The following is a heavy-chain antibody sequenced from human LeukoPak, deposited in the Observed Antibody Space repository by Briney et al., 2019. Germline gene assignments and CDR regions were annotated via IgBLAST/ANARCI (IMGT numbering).Heavy chain of an antibody. CDR3: ARGALPRRVVTAARYYYYGMDV. J-gene: IGHJ6*02. CDR2: INHRGST. D-gene: IGHD2-2*01. V-gene: IGHV4-34*01. Sequence: SETLSLTCAFYVGSFSGYYWSWIRQPPWKGREWIGEINHRGSTNYNPCLKSRVTISVDTSKNQFSLTLSSVTAADTAVYYCARGALPRRVVTAARYYYYGMDVWGQGTTVTVSS. CDR1: VGSFSGYY.